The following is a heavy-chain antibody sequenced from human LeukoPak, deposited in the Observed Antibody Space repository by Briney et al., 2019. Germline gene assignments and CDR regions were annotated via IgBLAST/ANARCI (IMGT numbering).Heavy chain of an antibody. V-gene: IGHV3-15*01. J-gene: IGHJ4*02. CDR1: GFTVNNAW. Sequence: GGSLRLSCAASGFTVNNAWMSWVRQAPGKGLEWVGRIKSKTDGGTTDYAAPVKGRFTISRDDSKNTLYVQMNGLKTEDTAVYYCTTAYYYGSGTALDYWGQGTLVTVSS. CDR3: TTAYYYGSGTALDY. CDR2: IKSKTDGGTT. D-gene: IGHD3-10*01.